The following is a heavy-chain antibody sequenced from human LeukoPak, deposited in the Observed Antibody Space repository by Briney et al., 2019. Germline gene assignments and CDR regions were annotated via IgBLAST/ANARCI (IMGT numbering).Heavy chain of an antibody. V-gene: IGHV3-30-3*01. D-gene: IGHD5-18*01. CDR3: ARDHPVDTAMDY. CDR2: ISYDGSNK. J-gene: IGHJ4*02. Sequence: PGGSLRLSCAASGFTFSSYAVHWVRQAPGKGREWVAVISYDGSNKYYADSVKGRFTISRDNSKNTLYLQMNSLRAEDTAVYYCARDHPVDTAMDYWGQGTLVTVSS. CDR1: GFTFSSYA.